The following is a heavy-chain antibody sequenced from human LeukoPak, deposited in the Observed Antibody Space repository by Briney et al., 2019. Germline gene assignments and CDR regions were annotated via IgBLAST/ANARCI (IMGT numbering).Heavy chain of an antibody. J-gene: IGHJ6*04. Sequence: SVKGSCKASGGTFSSYAISGVRQAPGQGLEWMGGITPIFGTANYAQKFQGRVTITADESTSTAYMELSSLRSEDTAVYYCARGAFMVRRNHYCGMDVGGKGTTVTVSS. V-gene: IGHV1-69*01. CDR3: ARGAFMVRRNHYCGMDV. D-gene: IGHD3-10*01. CDR2: ITPIFGTA. CDR1: GGTFSSYA.